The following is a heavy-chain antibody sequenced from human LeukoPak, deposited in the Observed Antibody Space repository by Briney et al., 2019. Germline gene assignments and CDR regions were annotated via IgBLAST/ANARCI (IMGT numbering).Heavy chain of an antibody. CDR3: TRFWATGYYTAHQTDMDG. D-gene: IGHD3/OR15-3a*01. Sequence: GGSLKLSCAASGFTFSGSAMHWVRQASGKGLEWVGRIRSKANSYATAYAASVKGRFTISRDDSKNTAYLQMNSLKTEDTAVYYCTRFWATGYYTAHQTDMDGWGKGTTVTVSS. J-gene: IGHJ6*03. V-gene: IGHV3-73*01. CDR2: IRSKANSYAT. CDR1: GFTFSGSA.